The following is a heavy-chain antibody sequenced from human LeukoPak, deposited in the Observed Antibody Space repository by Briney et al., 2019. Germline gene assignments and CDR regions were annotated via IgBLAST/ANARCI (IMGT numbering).Heavy chain of an antibody. Sequence: PGGSLRLSCAASGFTFSSYWMHWVRQAPGKGLVWVSRIYSDGGGTSYADSVMGRFTISRDNAKNTLYLQMNSLRAEDTAVYYCVRAPSGSPIPEDYWGQGTLVTVSS. V-gene: IGHV3-74*01. CDR2: IYSDGGGT. CDR1: GFTFSSYW. CDR3: VRAPSGSPIPEDY. D-gene: IGHD2-2*02. J-gene: IGHJ4*02.